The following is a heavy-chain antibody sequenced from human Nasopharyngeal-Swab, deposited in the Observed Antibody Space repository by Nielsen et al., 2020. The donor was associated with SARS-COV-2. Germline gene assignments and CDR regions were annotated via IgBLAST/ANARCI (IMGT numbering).Heavy chain of an antibody. CDR3: TRCGGSCYTGKDY. J-gene: IGHJ4*02. CDR2: IRSKGNSYAT. V-gene: IGHV3-73*01. CDR1: GFIFSESA. Sequence: GESLKILCAASGFIFSESAIHWVRQASGKGLEWVGRIRSKGNSYATEYAASVEGRFTISRDDSQNTAYLQMNSLITEDTAVYYCTRCGGSCYTGKDYWGQGTLVTVSS. D-gene: IGHD2-15*01.